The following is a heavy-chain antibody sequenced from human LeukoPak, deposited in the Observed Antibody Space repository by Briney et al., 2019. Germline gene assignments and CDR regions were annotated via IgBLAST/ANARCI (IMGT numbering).Heavy chain of an antibody. J-gene: IGHJ6*03. CDR1: GFTFSSYV. V-gene: IGHV3-23*01. Sequence: GGSLRLSCAASGFTFSSYVMSWVRQAPGKGLEWVSVISGSGGSTHYADSVKGRFTISRDNSKNTLYLQMNSLRAEDTAVYYCASDLGYCSGGSCYPSYYYYYMDVWGKGTTVTVSS. CDR2: ISGSGGST. CDR3: ASDLGYCSGGSCYPSYYYYYMDV. D-gene: IGHD2-15*01.